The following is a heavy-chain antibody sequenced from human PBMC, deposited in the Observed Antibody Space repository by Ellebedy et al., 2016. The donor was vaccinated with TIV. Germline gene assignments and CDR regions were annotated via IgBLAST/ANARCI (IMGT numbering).Heavy chain of an antibody. D-gene: IGHD2-21*02. J-gene: IGHJ6*02. V-gene: IGHV4-59*08. CDR3: ARRGDNKYYGLDV. CDR1: AGSLSGYY. Sequence: MPRGSLRLSCSAFAGSLSGYYWSWSRQPPGKALQWIRYIYYRWSPTYNPSLRSRVIISVDTSKNQFSLKLSSVTAADTAVYYCARRGDNKYYGLDVWGQGTTVTVSS. CDR2: IYYRWSP.